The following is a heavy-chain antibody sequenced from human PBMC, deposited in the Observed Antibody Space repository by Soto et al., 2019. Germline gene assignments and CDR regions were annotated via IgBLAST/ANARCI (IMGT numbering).Heavy chain of an antibody. Sequence: SVKVSCKASVCIFTSSAVQWVRQARGQRLEWIGWIVVGSGNTNYAQKFQERVTITRDMSASTAYMELSSLRSEDTAVYYCAAVGPLFGVVIRSYGMDVWGQGTTVTVSS. CDR2: IVVGSGNT. D-gene: IGHD3-3*01. CDR3: AAVGPLFGVVIRSYGMDV. CDR1: VCIFTSSA. V-gene: IGHV1-58*01. J-gene: IGHJ6*02.